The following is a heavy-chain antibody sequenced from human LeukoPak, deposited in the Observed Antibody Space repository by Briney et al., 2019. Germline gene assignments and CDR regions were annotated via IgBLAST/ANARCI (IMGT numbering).Heavy chain of an antibody. Sequence: PGGSLRLSCAASGFTFSSYSMNWVRQAPGKGLEWVSSISSSSSYIYYADSVKGRFTISRDNAKNSLYLQMNSLRAEDTAVYYCARSAYGSGGHRGYWGQGTLVTVSS. V-gene: IGHV3-21*01. CDR1: GFTFSSYS. D-gene: IGHD3-10*01. CDR3: ARSAYGSGGHRGY. CDR2: ISSSSSYI. J-gene: IGHJ4*02.